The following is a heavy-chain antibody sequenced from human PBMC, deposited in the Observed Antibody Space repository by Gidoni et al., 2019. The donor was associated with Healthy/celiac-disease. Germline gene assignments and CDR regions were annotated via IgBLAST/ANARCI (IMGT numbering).Heavy chain of an antibody. CDR2: IVVGSGNT. CDR1: GFTFTSSA. Sequence: QMQLVQSGPEVKKPGTSVTVSCKASGFTFTSSAVQWVRQARGQRLEWIGWIVVGSGNTNYAQKFQERVTITRDMSTSTAYMELSSLRSEDTAVYYCAADTVGAPPNWFDPWGQGTLVTVSS. D-gene: IGHD1-26*01. J-gene: IGHJ5*02. CDR3: AADTVGAPPNWFDP. V-gene: IGHV1-58*01.